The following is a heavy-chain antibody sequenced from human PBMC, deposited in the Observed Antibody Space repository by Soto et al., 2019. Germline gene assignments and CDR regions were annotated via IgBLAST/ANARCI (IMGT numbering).Heavy chain of an antibody. V-gene: IGHV1-69*13. CDR3: ARSGYDSSGYYPFDY. D-gene: IGHD3-22*01. CDR2: IIPIFGTA. CDR1: GGTFSSYA. J-gene: IGHJ4*02. Sequence: SVKVSCKASGGTFSSYAISWVRQAPGQGLEWMGGIIPIFGTANYAQKFQGRVTITADESTSTAYMELSSLRSEDTAVYYCARSGYDSSGYYPFDYWGQGTLVTVSS.